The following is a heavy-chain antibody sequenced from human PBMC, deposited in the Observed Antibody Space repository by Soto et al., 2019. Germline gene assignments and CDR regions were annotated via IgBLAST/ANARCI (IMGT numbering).Heavy chain of an antibody. V-gene: IGHV1-18*01. CDR1: GYTFTSYG. D-gene: IGHD3-22*01. CDR2: ISAYNGNT. Sequence: GASVKVSCKASGYTFTSYGISWVRQAPGQGLEWMGWISAYNGNTNYAQKLQGRVTMTTDTSTSTAYMELRSLRSDDTAVYYCARDLYYYDSSGQYSDAFDIWGQGTMVTVSS. J-gene: IGHJ3*02. CDR3: ARDLYYYDSSGQYSDAFDI.